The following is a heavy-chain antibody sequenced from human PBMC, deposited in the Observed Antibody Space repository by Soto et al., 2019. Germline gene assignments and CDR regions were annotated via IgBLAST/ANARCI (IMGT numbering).Heavy chain of an antibody. CDR3: ERYDYGSGDDYNIDY. J-gene: IGHJ4*02. V-gene: IGHV4-4*02. Sequence: SETLSLTCAVSGASIISMNWWSWVRQPPGKGLEWIGEIHHSGSTNYNPSLMSRVTISVDKSKNQFSLKLTSVTAADTAVYYCERYDYGSGDDYNIDYWGQGTLVTVSS. CDR1: GASIISMNW. CDR2: IHHSGST. D-gene: IGHD3-10*01.